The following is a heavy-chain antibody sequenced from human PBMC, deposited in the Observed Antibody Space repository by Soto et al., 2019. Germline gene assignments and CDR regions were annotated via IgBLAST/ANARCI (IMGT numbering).Heavy chain of an antibody. CDR2: ISAYNGNT. CDR1: GYTFTSYG. J-gene: IGHJ4*02. D-gene: IGHD6-19*01. CDR3: ARDRGMVTDLRIAVAATHCFDY. Sequence: AAVKVSCKASGYTFTSYGISWVRQAPGQGLEWMGWISAYNGNTNYAQKLQGRVTMTTDTSTSTAYMELRSLRSDDTAVYYCARDRGMVTDLRIAVAATHCFDYWGQGTLV. V-gene: IGHV1-18*04.